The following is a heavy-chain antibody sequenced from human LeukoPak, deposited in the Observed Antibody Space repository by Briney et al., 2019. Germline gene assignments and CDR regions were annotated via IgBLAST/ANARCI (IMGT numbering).Heavy chain of an antibody. D-gene: IGHD5-24*01. J-gene: IGHJ4*02. CDR2: IYHSGST. CDR1: GGSISSSNW. V-gene: IGHV4-4*02. Sequence: PSETLSLTCAVSGGSISSSNWWSWVRQPPGKGLEWIGEIYHSGSTNYNPSLKSRVTISVDTSKNQVSLRLRSVTAADTAVYYCARSGWLQFDYFDYWGQGILVTVSS. CDR3: ARSGWLQFDYFDY.